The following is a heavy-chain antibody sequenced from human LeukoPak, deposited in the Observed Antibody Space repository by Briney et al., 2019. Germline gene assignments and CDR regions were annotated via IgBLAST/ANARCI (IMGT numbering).Heavy chain of an antibody. Sequence: ASVKVSCKASGYTFTGYYMHWVPQAPGQGLEWMGWINPNTGGTNYAQNFQDRVTMTSDASISTAYMDLSRLTSDDTAVYYCARSQYDVLTGSPDYWGQGTLVTVSS. D-gene: IGHD3-9*01. CDR1: GYTFTGYY. CDR3: ARSQYDVLTGSPDY. J-gene: IGHJ4*02. CDR2: INPNTGGT. V-gene: IGHV1-2*02.